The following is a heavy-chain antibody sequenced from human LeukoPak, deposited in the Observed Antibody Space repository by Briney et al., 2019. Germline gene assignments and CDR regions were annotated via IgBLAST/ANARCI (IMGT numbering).Heavy chain of an antibody. D-gene: IGHD6-19*01. CDR3: ARLGSSGSAQYFQD. CDR2: IYTSGTT. J-gene: IGHJ1*01. Sequence: PSETLSLTCTVSGDPISSYYWSWIRQPAGKGLEWIGRIYTSGTTNYNSSLKSRLTMSVDTSKNQFSLKLSPVTAADTAVYYCARLGSSGSAQYFQDWGQGTLVTVSS. CDR1: GDPISSYY. V-gene: IGHV4-4*07.